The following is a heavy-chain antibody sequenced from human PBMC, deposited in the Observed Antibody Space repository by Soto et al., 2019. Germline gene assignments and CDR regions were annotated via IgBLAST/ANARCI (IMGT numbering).Heavy chain of an antibody. J-gene: IGHJ5*02. CDR3: VRDGTKNLRDWLET. D-gene: IGHD1-1*01. CDR1: GSSIIGYY. V-gene: IGHV4-4*07. CDR2: IYATGTT. Sequence: AATXSLTCTFSGSSIIGYYLILIRKSAGKGLEWIGRIYATGTTDYNPSLKSRVMMSVDTSKKQFSLKLRSVTAADTAVYYCVRDGTKNLRDWLETWGQG.